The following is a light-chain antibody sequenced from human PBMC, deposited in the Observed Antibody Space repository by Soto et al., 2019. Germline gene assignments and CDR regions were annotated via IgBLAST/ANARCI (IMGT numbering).Light chain of an antibody. V-gene: IGKV3-11*01. CDR2: DAS. J-gene: IGKJ3*01. Sequence: EIVLTQSPATLSLSPGERATLFCRASQSVSSYLACYQQKPGQAPRLLIYDASNRATGIPARFSGSGSGTDFTLTISSLEPEDFAVYYCQQRSNWPPGVTFGPGTKVDIK. CDR3: QQRSNWPPGVT. CDR1: QSVSSY.